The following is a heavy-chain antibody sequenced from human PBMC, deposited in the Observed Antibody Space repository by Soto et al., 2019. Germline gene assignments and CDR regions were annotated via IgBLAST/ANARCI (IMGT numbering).Heavy chain of an antibody. V-gene: IGHV3-21*01. CDR2: ISSSSSYI. CDR1: GFTFSSYS. Sequence: GGSLRLSCAASGFTFSSYSMNWVRQAPGKGLEWVSSISSSSSYIYYADSVKGRFTISRDNAKNSLYLQMNGLRAEDTAVYYCASPPRGRNYYYGMDVWGQGTTVTVSS. CDR3: ASPPRGRNYYYGMDV. J-gene: IGHJ6*02.